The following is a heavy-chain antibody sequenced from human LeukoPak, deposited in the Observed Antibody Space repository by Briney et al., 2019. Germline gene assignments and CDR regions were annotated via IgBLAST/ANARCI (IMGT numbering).Heavy chain of an antibody. V-gene: IGHV3-23*01. CDR3: AKGGKWDVTPFDY. CDR2: VNDGGDNT. J-gene: IGHJ4*02. CDR1: GFTFSSYA. Sequence: PGGSLRLSCSASGFTFSSYAMSWVRQAPGKGLEWVSSVNDGGDNTYYADYLRGQFTVSRDNSRNTLRLQMNSLRAEDTAVYYCAKGGKWDVTPFDYWGQGTLVTVSS. D-gene: IGHD1-26*01.